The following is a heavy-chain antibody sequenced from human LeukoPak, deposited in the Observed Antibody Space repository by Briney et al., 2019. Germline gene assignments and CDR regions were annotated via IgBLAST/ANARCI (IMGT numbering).Heavy chain of an antibody. J-gene: IGHJ4*02. V-gene: IGHV1-2*02. CDR3: ARDEDHNPLVH. CDR2: INPNSGGT. CDR1: GYTFTGYY. Sequence: ASVKVSCRASGYTFTGYYMHWVRQAPGQGLEWMGWINPNSGGTNYAQKFQGRVTMTRDTSISTAYMELRSLRSDDTAIYYCARDEDHNPLVHWGQGTLVTVSS.